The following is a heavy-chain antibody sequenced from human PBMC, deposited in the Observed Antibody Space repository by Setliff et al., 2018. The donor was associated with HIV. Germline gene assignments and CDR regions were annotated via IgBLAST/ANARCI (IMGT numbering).Heavy chain of an antibody. Sequence: KPSETLSLTCTVSGGSISSSSYYWGWIRQPPGKRLEWIGSIYYSGSTYYNPSLKSRVTISVDTSKNHFSLKLSSVTAADTAVFYCARGSQWELLPYFDYWGQGTLVTVSS. CDR1: GGSISSSSYY. CDR3: ARGSQWELLPYFDY. J-gene: IGHJ4*02. D-gene: IGHD1-26*01. V-gene: IGHV4-39*07. CDR2: IYYSGST.